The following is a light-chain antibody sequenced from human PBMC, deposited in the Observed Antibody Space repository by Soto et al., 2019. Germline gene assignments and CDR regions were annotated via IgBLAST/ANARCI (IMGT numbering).Light chain of an antibody. CDR1: SGSVSTTYS. V-gene: IGLV8-61*01. J-gene: IGLJ3*02. CDR2: STN. CDR3: VLYMGSGMSV. Sequence: QAVVTQEPSFSVSPGGTVTLTCGLTSGSVSTTYSPSWYQQTPGQAPRTLIYSTNTRSSGVPDRFSGSILGDKAALTITGAQADDESDYYCVLYMGSGMSVFGGGTKLTVL.